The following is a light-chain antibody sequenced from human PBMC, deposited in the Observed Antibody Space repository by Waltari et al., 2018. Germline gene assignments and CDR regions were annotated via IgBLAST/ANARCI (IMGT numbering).Light chain of an antibody. Sequence: IVMTQSPAALSASPGERATLSCRASQSLSDQLAWYQKKPGQAPRLLIFAASTRATDVPARFSGSGSETEFTLTISSLQSEDFAVYYCQQYDGWPLTFGQGTRLEIK. CDR2: AAS. CDR1: QSLSDQ. V-gene: IGKV3-15*01. J-gene: IGKJ5*01. CDR3: QQYDGWPLT.